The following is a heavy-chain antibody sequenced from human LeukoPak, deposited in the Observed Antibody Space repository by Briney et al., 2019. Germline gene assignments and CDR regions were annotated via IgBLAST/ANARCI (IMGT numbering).Heavy chain of an antibody. CDR2: ISSSSSYI. CDR3: ARGVGYCTNGVCSDNDY. J-gene: IGHJ4*02. Sequence: GGSLRLSCAASGFTFSSYSMNWVRQAPGKGLEWVSSISSSSSYIYYADSVKGRFTISRDNPKNSLYLQMNSLRGEDTAVYYCARGVGYCTNGVCSDNDYWGQGTLVTVSS. CDR1: GFTFSSYS. D-gene: IGHD2-8*01. V-gene: IGHV3-21*01.